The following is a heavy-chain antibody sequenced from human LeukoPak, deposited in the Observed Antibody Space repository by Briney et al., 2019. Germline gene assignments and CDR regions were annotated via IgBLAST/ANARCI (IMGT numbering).Heavy chain of an antibody. J-gene: IGHJ3*02. CDR2: ISSSGSTI. D-gene: IGHD3-16*01. CDR1: GFTFSSYA. CDR3: ARDFGLHESAFDI. Sequence: PGGSLRLSCAASGFTFSSYAMSWVRQAPGKGLEWVSYISSSGSTIYYADSVKGRFTISRDNAKNSLYLQMNSLRAEDTAVYYCARDFGLHESAFDIWGQGTMVTVSS. V-gene: IGHV3-48*04.